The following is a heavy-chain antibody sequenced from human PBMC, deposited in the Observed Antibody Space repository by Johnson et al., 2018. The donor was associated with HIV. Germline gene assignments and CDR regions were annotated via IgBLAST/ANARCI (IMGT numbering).Heavy chain of an antibody. CDR3: ATPPNHYYDSSGYAFDI. CDR1: GFTFDDYA. V-gene: IGHV3-9*01. CDR2: ISWNSGSI. D-gene: IGHD3-22*01. Sequence: QLVESGGGLVQPGRSLRLSCAASGFTFDDYAMHWVRQAPGKGLEWVSGISWNSGSIGYADSVKGRFTISRDNAKNSLYLQMNSLRSEDTAVYYCATPPNHYYDSSGYAFDIWGQGTMVTVSS. J-gene: IGHJ3*02.